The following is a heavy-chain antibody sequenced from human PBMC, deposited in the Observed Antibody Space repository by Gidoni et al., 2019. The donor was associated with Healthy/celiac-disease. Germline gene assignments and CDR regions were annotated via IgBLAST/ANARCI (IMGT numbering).Heavy chain of an antibody. J-gene: IGHJ4*02. V-gene: IGHV3-74*01. D-gene: IGHD5-12*01. Sequence: PGGSLRLSCATSGFTFSSYWMHWVRQAPVKGLVWVSRINSDGSSTSYADSVKGRFTISRDNAKNTLYLQMNSLRAEDTAVYYCARDEDGSTFDYWGQGTLVTVSS. CDR1: GFTFSSYW. CDR2: INSDGSST. CDR3: ARDEDGSTFDY.